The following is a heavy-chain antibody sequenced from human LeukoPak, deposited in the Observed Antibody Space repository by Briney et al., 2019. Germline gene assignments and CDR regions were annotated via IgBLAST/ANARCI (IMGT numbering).Heavy chain of an antibody. CDR3: VKLLVEMRVLLPYFDY. CDR1: GFTFSNYA. Sequence: PGGSLRLSCSASGFTFSNYAIHWVRQAPGKGLEFVSAISPSGGSTYYADSVKGRFTISRDSSKNMLYLQMSSLRPEDTAVYYCVKLLVEMRVLLPYFDYWGQGTLVTVSS. J-gene: IGHJ4*02. V-gene: IGHV3-64D*06. D-gene: IGHD2-15*01. CDR2: ISPSGGST.